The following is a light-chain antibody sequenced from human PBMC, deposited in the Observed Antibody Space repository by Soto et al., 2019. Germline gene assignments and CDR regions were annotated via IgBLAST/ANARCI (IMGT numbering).Light chain of an antibody. V-gene: IGKV4-1*01. CDR1: QSLLYTTNNKNY. CDR2: WAS. CDR3: QQYHSTPLT. Sequence: DIVVTQSPGSLAVSLGERATINCKSSQSLLYTTNNKNYVAWYQQKPGQPPKLLIYWASTRESGVPDRFSGSGSGTDFTLTISSLQAEDVAVYYCQQYHSTPLTFGGGTKVDIK. J-gene: IGKJ4*01.